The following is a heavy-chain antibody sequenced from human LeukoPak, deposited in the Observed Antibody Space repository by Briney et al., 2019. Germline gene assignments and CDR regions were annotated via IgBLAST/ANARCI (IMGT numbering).Heavy chain of an antibody. CDR3: ARSYKYYYGSGSYPNWFDP. J-gene: IGHJ5*02. Sequence: PSETLSLTCTVSGGSISSSSYYWGWIRQPPGKGLEWIGSIYYSGSTYYNPSLKSRVTISVDTSKNQFSLKLSSVTAADTAVYYCARSYKYYYGSGSYPNWFDPWGQGTLVTVSS. V-gene: IGHV4-39*01. D-gene: IGHD3-10*01. CDR2: IYYSGST. CDR1: GGSISSSSYY.